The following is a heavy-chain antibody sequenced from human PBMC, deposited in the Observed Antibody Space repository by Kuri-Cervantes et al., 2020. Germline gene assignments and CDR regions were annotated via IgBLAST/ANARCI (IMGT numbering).Heavy chain of an antibody. CDR3: ARSYYDILTGYSTRNPFDY. CDR1: GFTFDDYT. CDR2: ISWDGGST. V-gene: IGHV3-43*01. D-gene: IGHD3-9*01. Sequence: GGSLRLSCAASGFTFDDYTMHWARQAPGKGLEWVSLISWDGGSTYYADSVKGRFTISRDNAKNPLYLQMNSLRAEDTAVYYCARSYYDILTGYSTRNPFDYWGQGTLVTVSS. J-gene: IGHJ4*02.